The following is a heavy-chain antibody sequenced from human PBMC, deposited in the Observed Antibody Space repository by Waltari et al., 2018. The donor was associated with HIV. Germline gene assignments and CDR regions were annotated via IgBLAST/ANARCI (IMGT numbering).Heavy chain of an antibody. CDR1: GGSITSDY. D-gene: IGHD3-10*01. Sequence: QVQLQESGPGLVKPSETLSLTCTVSGGSITSDYWSWIRQPPGKGLEWIGYVSYSGNTNYNPSLKRRVTISVDTSKDQFSLKLSSVTAADTAVYYCATKLSGKGWFDPWGQGTLVTVSS. V-gene: IGHV4-59*01. J-gene: IGHJ5*02. CDR2: VSYSGNT. CDR3: ATKLSGKGWFDP.